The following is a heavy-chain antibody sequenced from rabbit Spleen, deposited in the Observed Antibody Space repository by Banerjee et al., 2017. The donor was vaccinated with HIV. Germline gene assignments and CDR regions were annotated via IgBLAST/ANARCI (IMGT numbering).Heavy chain of an antibody. CDR1: GFTLSSYYM. CDR3: ARHADWVGLDL. D-gene: IGHD2-1*01. Sequence: QEQLKESGGGLVQPGGSLKLSCKASGFTLSSYYMNWVRQAPGKGLEWIACINAVTGRPVYANWAKGRFTFSKTSSTTVTLQMTSLTAADTATYFCARHADWVGLDLWGPGTLVTVS. J-gene: IGHJ6*01. V-gene: IGHV1S45*01. CDR2: INAVTGRP.